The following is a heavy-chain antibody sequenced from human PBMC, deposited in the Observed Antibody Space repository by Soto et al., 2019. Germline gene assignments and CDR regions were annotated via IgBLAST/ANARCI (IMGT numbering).Heavy chain of an antibody. Sequence: PSETLSLTCTVSGGSISSGGYYWSWIRQHPGKGLEWIGYIYYSGSTYYNPSLKSRVTVSVDTSENQFSLKPSSVTAADTAVYYCARQVVDGTVAGTGSFDYWGQGTLVTVSS. V-gene: IGHV4-39*01. CDR1: GGSISSGGYY. D-gene: IGHD6-19*01. CDR3: ARQVVDGTVAGTGSFDY. J-gene: IGHJ4*02. CDR2: IYYSGST.